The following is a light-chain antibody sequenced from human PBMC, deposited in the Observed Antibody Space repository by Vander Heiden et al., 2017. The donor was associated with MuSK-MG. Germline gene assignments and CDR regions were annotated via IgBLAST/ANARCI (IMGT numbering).Light chain of an antibody. CDR3: QQGDF. CDR1: QSISSY. V-gene: IGKV1-39*01. CDR2: AAS. Sequence: DIQMTQSPSSLSASVGDRVTITCRASQSISSYLNWYQQKPGKAPKLLIYAASSLQSGVPSRFSGSGSGTDFTLTISSLQPEDFATYYCQQGDFFGPGTKVDIK. J-gene: IGKJ3*01.